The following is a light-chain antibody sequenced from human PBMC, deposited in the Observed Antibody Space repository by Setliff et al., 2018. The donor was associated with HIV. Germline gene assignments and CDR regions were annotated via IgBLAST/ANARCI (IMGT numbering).Light chain of an antibody. Sequence: QSALTQPASVSGPPGQSITISCTGTSGDVGRYNLVSWYQQQPGEPPKLMIYQASKRPSGVSNRFSGSKSGNTASLTISGLQAEDEADYYCCSNTGSNTYVFGTGTKVTVL. J-gene: IGLJ1*01. CDR1: SGDVGRYNL. CDR2: QAS. V-gene: IGLV2-23*01. CDR3: CSNTGSNTYV.